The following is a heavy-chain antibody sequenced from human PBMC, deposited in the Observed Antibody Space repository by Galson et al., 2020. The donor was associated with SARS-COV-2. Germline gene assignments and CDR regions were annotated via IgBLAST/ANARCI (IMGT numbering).Heavy chain of an antibody. J-gene: IGHJ5*02. CDR3: ARFLLPEWFDP. CDR1: GGSISSSSYY. V-gene: IGHV4-39*01. Sequence: SETLSLTCTVSGGSISSSSYYWGWIRQPQGKGLEWIGSIYYSGSTYYNPSLKSRVTISVDTSKNQFSLKLSSVTAADTAVYYCARFLLPEWFDPWGQGTLVTVSS. CDR2: IYYSGST.